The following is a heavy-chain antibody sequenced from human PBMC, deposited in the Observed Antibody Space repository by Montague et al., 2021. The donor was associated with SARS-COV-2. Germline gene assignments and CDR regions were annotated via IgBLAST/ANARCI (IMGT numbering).Heavy chain of an antibody. J-gene: IGHJ4*02. CDR2: IFGDGLTT. V-gene: IGHV3-43*02. Sequence: SLRLSCAASGFSFESYAMHWVRQTPGKGLEWVSLIFGDGLTTRYADSVKGRFTISRDNSKNSLYLQMISLRTEDSALYYCGKGRENPQSYLVNVWGQGTRVTVSS. CDR3: GKGRENPQSYLVNV. D-gene: IGHD3-10*01. CDR1: GFSFESYA.